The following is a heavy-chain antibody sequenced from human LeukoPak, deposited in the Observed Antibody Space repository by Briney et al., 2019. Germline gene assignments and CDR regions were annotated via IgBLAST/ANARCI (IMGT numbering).Heavy chain of an antibody. CDR3: ARDSTEYGSGSPSNWFDP. V-gene: IGHV1-69*06. J-gene: IGHJ5*02. Sequence: ASVKVSCKASGGTFSSYAISWVRQAPGQGLEWMGGIIPIFGTANYAQKFQGRVTITADKSTSTAYMELSSLRSEDTAVYYCARDSTEYGSGSPSNWFDPWGQGTLVTVSS. CDR1: GGTFSSYA. D-gene: IGHD3-10*01. CDR2: IIPIFGTA.